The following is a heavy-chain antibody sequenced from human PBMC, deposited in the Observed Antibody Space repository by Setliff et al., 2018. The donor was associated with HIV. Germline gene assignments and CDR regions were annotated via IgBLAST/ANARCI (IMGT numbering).Heavy chain of an antibody. CDR3: ARHYFDSNSYYRPPFDS. J-gene: IGHJ5*01. D-gene: IGHD3-22*01. CDR2: IIPVRGLA. CDR1: GGTFNTHA. Sequence: SVKVSCKASGGTFNTHAFSWVRQAPGQGLEWMGGIIPVRGLANYARNFQGRVTITADTSTNTAYLEVVSLRSEYTAIYYCARHYFDSNSYYRPPFDSWGQGTPVTVSS. V-gene: IGHV1-69*10.